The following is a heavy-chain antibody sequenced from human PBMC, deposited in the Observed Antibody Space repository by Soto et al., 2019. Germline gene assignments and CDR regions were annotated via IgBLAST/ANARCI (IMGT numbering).Heavy chain of an antibody. Sequence: EVQLVESGGGLVQPGGSLRLSCAASGFTVSSNYMSWVRQAPGKGLEWVSVIYSGGSTYYADSVKGRFTISRDNSKNTLYLQMNSLRAEDTAVYYCARNPFEVRTTGPTSYYYYYMDVWGKGTTVTVSS. J-gene: IGHJ6*03. CDR3: ARNPFEVRTTGPTSYYYYYMDV. CDR1: GFTVSSNY. V-gene: IGHV3-66*01. CDR2: IYSGGST. D-gene: IGHD1-1*01.